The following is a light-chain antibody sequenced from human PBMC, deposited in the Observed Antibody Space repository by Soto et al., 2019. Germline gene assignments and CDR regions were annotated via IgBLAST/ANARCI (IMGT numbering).Light chain of an antibody. Sequence: SYELTQPPPVSVAPGQTATISCGENNIDSRTVHWYQQKPGQAPLLVVYDNSFRPSGIPNRFSGSNSGNTATLTISRVEAGDEADYYCQVWDNVDDHIYVFGTGTKAPS. CDR3: QVWDNVDDHIYV. CDR1: NIDSRT. CDR2: DNS. V-gene: IGLV3-21*02. J-gene: IGLJ1*01.